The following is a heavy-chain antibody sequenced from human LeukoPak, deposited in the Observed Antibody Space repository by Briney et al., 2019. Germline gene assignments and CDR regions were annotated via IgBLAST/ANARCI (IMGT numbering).Heavy chain of an antibody. Sequence: PGGSLRLSCAASGFTFSSYAMSWVRQAPGKGLEWVSAISGSGGSTYYADSVKGRFTISRDNSKNTLYLQVNSLRAEDTAVYYCAKASYSSSWLPPLDGMDVWGQGTTVTVSS. V-gene: IGHV3-23*01. CDR1: GFTFSSYA. J-gene: IGHJ6*02. CDR3: AKASYSSSWLPPLDGMDV. CDR2: ISGSGGST. D-gene: IGHD6-13*01.